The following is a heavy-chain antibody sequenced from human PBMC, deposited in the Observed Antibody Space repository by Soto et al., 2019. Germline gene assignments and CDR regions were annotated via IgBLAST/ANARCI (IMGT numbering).Heavy chain of an antibody. CDR1: GFTFSSYG. V-gene: IGHV3-33*01. CDR3: ARDFGVPAALTWYFDY. J-gene: IGHJ4*02. Sequence: GGSLRLSCAASGFTFSSYGMHWVRQAPGKGLEWVAVIWYDGSNKYYADSVKGRFTISRDNSKNTLYLQMNSLRAEDTAVYYCARDFGVPAALTWYFDYWGQGTLVTVSS. CDR2: IWYDGSNK. D-gene: IGHD2-2*01.